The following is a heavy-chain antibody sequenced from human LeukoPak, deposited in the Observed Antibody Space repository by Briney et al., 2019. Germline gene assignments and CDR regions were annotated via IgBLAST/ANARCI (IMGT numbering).Heavy chain of an antibody. V-gene: IGHV3-15*01. CDR2: IKSKTDGGTT. Sequence: GGSLRLSCAASGFTFSNAWMSWVRQAPGKGLEWVGRIKSKTDGGTTDYAAPVKGRFTISRDDSKNTLYLQMNSLKTEDTAVYYCTTEWWVLLIYYFDYWGQGTLVTVSS. D-gene: IGHD2-15*01. J-gene: IGHJ4*02. CDR3: TTEWWVLLIYYFDY. CDR1: GFTFSNAW.